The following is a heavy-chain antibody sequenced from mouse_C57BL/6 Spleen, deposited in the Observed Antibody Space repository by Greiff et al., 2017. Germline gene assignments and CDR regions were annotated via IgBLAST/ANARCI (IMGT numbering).Heavy chain of an antibody. V-gene: IGHV5-9-1*02. Sequence: EVMLVESGEGLAKPGGSLKLSCAASGFTFSSYAMSWVRQTPEKRLEWVAYISSGGDYIYYADTVKGRFTISRDNARNTLYLQMGSLKAEDTAMYYCTRGGYFDVWGTGTTVTVSS. J-gene: IGHJ1*03. CDR3: TRGGYFDV. CDR2: ISSGGDYI. CDR1: GFTFSSYA.